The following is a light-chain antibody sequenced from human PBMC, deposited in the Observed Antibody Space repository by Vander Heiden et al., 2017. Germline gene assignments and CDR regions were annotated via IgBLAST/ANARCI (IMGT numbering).Light chain of an antibody. CDR3: QQYNSYSRLT. CDR2: DAS. Sequence: IQMTHSPSTLSASLGDRVTITCRASQSISSWLAWYQQKPGKAPKLLIYDASSLESGVPSRFSGSGSGTEFTLTISSLQPDDFATYYCQQYNSYSRLTFGGGTKVEIK. V-gene: IGKV1-5*01. J-gene: IGKJ4*01. CDR1: QSISSW.